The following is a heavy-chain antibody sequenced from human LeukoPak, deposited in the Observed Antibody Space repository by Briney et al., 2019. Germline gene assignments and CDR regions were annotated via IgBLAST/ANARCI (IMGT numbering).Heavy chain of an antibody. CDR1: GGSISSYY. CDR2: IYYSGST. J-gene: IGHJ4*02. CDR3: ARELSYYDSSGYSHFDY. D-gene: IGHD3-22*01. V-gene: IGHV4-59*01. Sequence: PSETLSLTCTVSGGSISSYYWSWIRQPPGKGLEWIGYIYYSGSTNYNPSLKSRVTTSVDTSKNQFSLKLSSVTAADTAVYYCARELSYYDSSGYSHFDYWGQGTLVTVSS.